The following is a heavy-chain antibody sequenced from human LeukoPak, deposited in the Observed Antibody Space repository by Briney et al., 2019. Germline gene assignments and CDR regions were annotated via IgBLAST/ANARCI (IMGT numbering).Heavy chain of an antibody. D-gene: IGHD3-9*01. J-gene: IGHJ5*02. CDR3: AKGGVTYYDILTFDP. CDR1: GFTFSSYG. V-gene: IGHV3-33*06. Sequence: GGSLRLSCAASGFTFSSYGMHWVRQAPGKGLEWVAVIWYDGSNKYYADSVKGRFTISRDNSKNTLYLQMNSLRAEDTAVYYCAKGGVTYYDILTFDPWGQGTRVTVSS. CDR2: IWYDGSNK.